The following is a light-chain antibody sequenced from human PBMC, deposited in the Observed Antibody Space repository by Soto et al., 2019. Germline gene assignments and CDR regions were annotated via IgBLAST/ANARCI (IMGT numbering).Light chain of an antibody. CDR1: QSLLEINGYNY. CDR2: LGS. CDR3: MQGRQSPLT. J-gene: IGKJ4*01. V-gene: IGKV2-28*01. Sequence: DIVMTQSPPSLSVTPGEPASISCRSSQSLLEINGYNYLDWYLQKPGQSPQLLIYLGSNRASRVPDRFSGSGSGEDFTLKISRVEAEDAGVYYCMQGRQSPLTFGGGTKVEIK.